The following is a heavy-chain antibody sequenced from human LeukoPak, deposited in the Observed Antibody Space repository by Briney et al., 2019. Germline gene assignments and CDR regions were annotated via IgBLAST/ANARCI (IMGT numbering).Heavy chain of an antibody. Sequence: PSETLSLTYTVSGGSISSYYWSWNRQPPGKGLEWIGYIYYSGSTNYNPSLKSRVTISVDTSKNQFSLKLSSVTAADTAVYYCAREGLYCGGDCYVFDYWGQGTLVTVSS. CDR1: GGSISSYY. V-gene: IGHV4-59*01. CDR3: AREGLYCGGDCYVFDY. J-gene: IGHJ4*02. CDR2: IYYSGST. D-gene: IGHD2-21*02.